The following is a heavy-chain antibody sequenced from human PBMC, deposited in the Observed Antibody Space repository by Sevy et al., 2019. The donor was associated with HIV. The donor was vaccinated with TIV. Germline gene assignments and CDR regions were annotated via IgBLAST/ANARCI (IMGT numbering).Heavy chain of an antibody. CDR1: GYTLSSYD. V-gene: IGHV1-8*01. J-gene: IGHJ6*02. Sequence: ASVKVSCKASGYTLSSYDINWVRQATGQGLEWMGWMNPDSGRRGYAPKFQGRVTMTTNTSIGTAYMELRSLRSEDSAVYYCARADLDSSTFFYYYGMDVWGQWTTVTVSS. CDR3: ARADLDSSTFFYYYGMDV. D-gene: IGHD6-13*01. CDR2: MNPDSGRR.